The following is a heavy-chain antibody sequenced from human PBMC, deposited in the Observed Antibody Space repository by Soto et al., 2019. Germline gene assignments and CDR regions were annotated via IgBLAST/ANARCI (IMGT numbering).Heavy chain of an antibody. V-gene: IGHV3-21*01. CDR3: ARSGRSSPDAFDI. D-gene: IGHD2-2*01. CDR2: ISSSSSYI. Sequence: EVQLVESGGGLVKPGGSLRLSCAASGFTFSSYSMNWVRQAPGKGLEWVSSISSSSSYIYYADSVKGRFTISRDNAKNSLYLQMNSLRAEDTAVYYCARSGRSSPDAFDIWGQGTMVTVSS. CDR1: GFTFSSYS. J-gene: IGHJ3*02.